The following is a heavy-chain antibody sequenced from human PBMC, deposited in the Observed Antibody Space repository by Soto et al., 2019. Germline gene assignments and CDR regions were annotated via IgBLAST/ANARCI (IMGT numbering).Heavy chain of an antibody. Sequence: GPSVKVSCKASGYTFTRYGISWVRQAPGQGLEWMGWISAYNGNTNYAQKLQGRVTMTTDTSTSTAYMELRSLRSDDTAVYYCARDSDAEGFYQLLSDHWFDPWGQGTLVTVSS. D-gene: IGHD2-2*01. CDR2: ISAYNGNT. J-gene: IGHJ5*02. V-gene: IGHV1-18*01. CDR1: GYTFTRYG. CDR3: ARDSDAEGFYQLLSDHWFDP.